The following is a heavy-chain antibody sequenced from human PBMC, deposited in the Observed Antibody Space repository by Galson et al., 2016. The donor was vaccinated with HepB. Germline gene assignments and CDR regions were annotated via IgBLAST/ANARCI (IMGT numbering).Heavy chain of an antibody. CDR3: ARVEYASSTGANRFDY. CDR1: GYTFTSYD. Sequence: SVKVSCKASGYTFTSYDIHWVRQATGQGLEWMGWMNPNSGNTGYAQKFQGRVTLTRSTSKSTVYMELSSLRSEDMAMYYGARVEYASSTGANRFDYWGQGTLVTVSS. D-gene: IGHD6-6*01. V-gene: IGHV1-8*02. CDR2: MNPNSGNT. J-gene: IGHJ4*02.